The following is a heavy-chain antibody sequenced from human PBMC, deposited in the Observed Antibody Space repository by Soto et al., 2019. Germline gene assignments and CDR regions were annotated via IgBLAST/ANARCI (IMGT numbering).Heavy chain of an antibody. V-gene: IGHV4-59*01. CDR3: ARERYYYDSSGYLPVYYYGMDV. J-gene: IGHJ6*02. CDR1: GGSISSYY. D-gene: IGHD3-22*01. Sequence: TLSLTCTVSGGSISSYYWSWIRQPPGKGLEWIGYIYYSGSTNYNPSPKSRVTISVDTSKNQFSLKLSSVTAADTAVYYCARERYYYDSSGYLPVYYYGMDVWGQGTTVTVSS. CDR2: IYYSGST.